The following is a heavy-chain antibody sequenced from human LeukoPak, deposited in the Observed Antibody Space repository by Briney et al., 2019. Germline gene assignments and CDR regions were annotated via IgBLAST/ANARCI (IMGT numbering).Heavy chain of an antibody. Sequence: ASVKVSCKASGYTFTNYDINWVRQATGQGPEWMAWLNPNSGDTGFAQKFQGRLTITRDTSINTAYMELSSLRSEDTAVYYCARGVPSSWSGDEYFQHWGQGTLVTVSS. CDR3: ARGVPSSWSGDEYFQH. CDR2: LNPNSGDT. V-gene: IGHV1-8*03. J-gene: IGHJ1*01. D-gene: IGHD6-13*01. CDR1: GYTFTNYD.